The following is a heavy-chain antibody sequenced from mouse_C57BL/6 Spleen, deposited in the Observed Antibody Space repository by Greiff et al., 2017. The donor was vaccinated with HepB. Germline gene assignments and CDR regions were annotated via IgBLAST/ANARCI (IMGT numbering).Heavy chain of an antibody. D-gene: IGHD1-1*01. CDR3: ARAHYYGSSPPYYFDY. CDR2: IYPGSGST. CDR1: GYTFTSYW. V-gene: IGHV1-55*01. Sequence: QVQLQQPGAELVKPGASVKMSCKASGYTFTSYWITWVKQRPGQGLEWIGDIYPGSGSTNYNEKFKSKATLTVDTSSSTAYMQLSSLTSEDSAVYYCARAHYYGSSPPYYFDYWGQGTTLTISS. J-gene: IGHJ2*01.